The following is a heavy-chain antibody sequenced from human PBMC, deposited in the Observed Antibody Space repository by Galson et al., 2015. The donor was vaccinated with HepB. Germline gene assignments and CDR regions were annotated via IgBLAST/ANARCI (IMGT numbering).Heavy chain of an antibody. Sequence: SVKVSCKASGYTFTSYGISWVRQAPGQGLEWMGWISAYNGNTNYAQKLQGRVTMTTDTSTSTAYMELRSLRSDDTAVYYCARDHDDYIWGGAFDIWGQGTMVTVSS. V-gene: IGHV1-18*01. CDR2: ISAYNGNT. CDR1: GYTFTSYG. J-gene: IGHJ3*02. D-gene: IGHD3-16*01. CDR3: ARDHDDYIWGGAFDI.